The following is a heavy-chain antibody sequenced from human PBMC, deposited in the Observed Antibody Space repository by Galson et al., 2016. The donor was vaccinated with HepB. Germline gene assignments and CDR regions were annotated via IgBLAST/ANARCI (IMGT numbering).Heavy chain of an antibody. Sequence: SLRLSCAAFGFSFNYYAVHWVRQAPGKGLEWVAVISYDGSNKYYADSVKGRFTISRDNSKNTLYLQMNSLTVEDSALYYCARDHRIGAATIGIDFWGQGALVIVSS. V-gene: IGHV3-30-3*01. D-gene: IGHD5-24*01. J-gene: IGHJ4*02. CDR1: GFSFNYYA. CDR2: ISYDGSNK. CDR3: ARDHRIGAATIGIDF.